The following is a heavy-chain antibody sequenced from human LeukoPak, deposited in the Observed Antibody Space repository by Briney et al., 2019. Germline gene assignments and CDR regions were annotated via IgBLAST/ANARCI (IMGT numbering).Heavy chain of an antibody. CDR2: ISSSSSYI. V-gene: IGHV3-21*01. J-gene: IGHJ4*02. D-gene: IGHD5-18*01. CDR1: GFTFSSYS. CDR3: ARADTWTYYFDY. Sequence: GGSLRLSCAASGFTFSSYSMNWVRQAPGKGLEWVSFISSSSSYIYYADSVKGRFTISRDNAKNSLYLQMNSLRAEDTAVYYCARADTWTYYFDYWGQGTLVTVSS.